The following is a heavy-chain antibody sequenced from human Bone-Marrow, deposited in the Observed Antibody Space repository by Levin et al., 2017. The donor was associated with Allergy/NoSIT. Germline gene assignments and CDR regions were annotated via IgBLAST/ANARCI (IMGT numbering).Heavy chain of an antibody. CDR3: ARDFFERGA. Sequence: GGSLRLSCAASGFTFSSYWMHWVRQTPGKGLVWASRINTDGRSTSYADSVKGRFSISRDNAKNTLYMQMNSLRAEDTAIYYCARDFFERGAWGQGTLVTVSS. D-gene: IGHD3-10*01. J-gene: IGHJ5*02. CDR2: INTDGRST. CDR1: GFTFSSYW. V-gene: IGHV3-74*01.